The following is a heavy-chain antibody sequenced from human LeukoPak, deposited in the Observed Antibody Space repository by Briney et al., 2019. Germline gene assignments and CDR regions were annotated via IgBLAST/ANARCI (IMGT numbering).Heavy chain of an antibody. CDR2: IKQDGSEK. CDR1: GFTFSSYW. V-gene: IGHV3-7*01. Sequence: PGGSLRLSCAASGFTFSSYWMSWVRQAPGKGLEWVANIKQDGSEKYYVDSVKGRFTISRDNAKNSLYLQMNSLRAEVTAVYYCARGGTNWGFRYWYFDLWGRGTLVTVSS. J-gene: IGHJ2*01. D-gene: IGHD7-27*01. CDR3: ARGGTNWGFRYWYFDL.